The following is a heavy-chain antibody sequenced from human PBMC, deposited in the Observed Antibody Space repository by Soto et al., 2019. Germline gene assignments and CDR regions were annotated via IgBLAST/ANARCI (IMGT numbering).Heavy chain of an antibody. CDR3: AKDAQWSLDF. CDR2: INENSGSL. D-gene: IGHD6-19*01. CDR1: GFTFGDYA. J-gene: IGHJ4*02. V-gene: IGHV3-9*01. Sequence: EVQLVESGGNLVQPGRSLRLSCAASGFTFGDYAMHWVRQAPGKGLEWISSINENSGSLDYADSVKGRFTISRDNAKNSLYLQMNSLRIEDKALDYCAKDAQWSLDFWGQGTLVTVSS.